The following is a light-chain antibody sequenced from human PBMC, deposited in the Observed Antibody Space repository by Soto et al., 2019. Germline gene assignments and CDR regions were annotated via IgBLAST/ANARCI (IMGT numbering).Light chain of an antibody. J-gene: IGKJ1*01. Sequence: EIVMTQSPVTLSASPGERATLSCRASQSVGNNLAWYQQKPGQAPRLLIYGASTRATGIPARFSGSGSGTDFILTIRSLQSEDFAVYYCQQYSSWRRTFGQGTKVDIX. CDR2: GAS. V-gene: IGKV3-15*01. CDR1: QSVGNN. CDR3: QQYSSWRRT.